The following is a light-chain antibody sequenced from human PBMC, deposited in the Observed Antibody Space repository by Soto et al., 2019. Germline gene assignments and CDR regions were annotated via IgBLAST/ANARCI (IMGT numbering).Light chain of an antibody. CDR3: SSSAVSNPFV. CDR2: EVN. CDR1: SNDVGGYNY. Sequence: QSALTQPPSASGSPGQSVTISCTGTSNDVGGYNYVSWYQQHPGKAPKLMIYEVNKRPSGVPDRFAGSKSGNTASLTVSGLQAEDETDYYCSSSAVSNPFVFGTGTNLTVL. V-gene: IGLV2-8*01. J-gene: IGLJ1*01.